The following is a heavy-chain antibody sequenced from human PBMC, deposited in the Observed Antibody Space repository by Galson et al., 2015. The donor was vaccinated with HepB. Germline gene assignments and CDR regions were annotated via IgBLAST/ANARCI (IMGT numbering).Heavy chain of an antibody. Sequence: SLRLSCAASGVAFRNFGMHWVRQAPGKGVEWVSGITWNSGRIGYADSVKGRFIISRDNAKNSLYLQMNSLRAEDTAFYYCAKDKTEYCSGFSCYPLDRWGQGTLVTVSS. CDR1: GVAFRNFG. V-gene: IGHV3-9*01. CDR2: ITWNSGRI. CDR3: AKDKTEYCSGFSCYPLDR. J-gene: IGHJ5*02. D-gene: IGHD2-15*01.